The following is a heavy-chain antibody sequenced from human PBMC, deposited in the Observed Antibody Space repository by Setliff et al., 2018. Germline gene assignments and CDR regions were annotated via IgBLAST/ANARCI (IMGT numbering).Heavy chain of an antibody. V-gene: IGHV3-23*03. CDR3: AKPQVELRWGFES. J-gene: IGHJ4*02. Sequence: LRLSCAASGFTFSTYAMSWIRQAPGKGLEWVSTIYSGDRNTFYTDSVKGRFTIFRDGSKNTLYLQMTSLRAEDTAVYYCAKPQVELRWGFESWGQGTPVTVSS. CDR2: IYSGDRNT. D-gene: IGHD1-7*01. CDR1: GFTFSTYA.